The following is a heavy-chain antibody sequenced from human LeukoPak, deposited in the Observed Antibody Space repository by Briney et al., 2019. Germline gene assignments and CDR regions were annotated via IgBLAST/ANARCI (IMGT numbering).Heavy chain of an antibody. Sequence: GGSLRLSCAASGFNFNSHGMHWVRQAPGKGLEWVAVIWYDGSNKYYADSVKGRFTISRDNSKNTVYLLMNSLRAEDTAVYYCARCAPASVTTDYWGQGTLVTVST. D-gene: IGHD4-17*01. CDR3: ARCAPASVTTDY. V-gene: IGHV3-33*08. CDR2: IWYDGSNK. CDR1: GFNFNSHG. J-gene: IGHJ4*02.